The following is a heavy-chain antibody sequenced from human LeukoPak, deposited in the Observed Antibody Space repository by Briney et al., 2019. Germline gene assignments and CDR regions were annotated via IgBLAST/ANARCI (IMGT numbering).Heavy chain of an antibody. J-gene: IGHJ4*02. CDR2: IKTDGSLI. CDR3: ARDLNWETY. V-gene: IGHV3-7*01. CDR1: GFTFSDYN. D-gene: IGHD7-27*01. Sequence: GGSLRLSCAASGFTFSDYNMTWVRQAPGKGLEWVANIKTDGSLIYYVDSVKGRFTISRDNAKNSLYLQMNSLRVEDTAVYYCARDLNWETYWGQGTLVSVSS.